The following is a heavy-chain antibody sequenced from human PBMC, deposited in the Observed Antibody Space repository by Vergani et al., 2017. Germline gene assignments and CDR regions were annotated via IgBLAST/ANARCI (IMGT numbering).Heavy chain of an antibody. CDR3: ARGPSGCSGGSCYGIVDY. D-gene: IGHD2-15*01. J-gene: IGHJ4*02. CDR1: GYTFTSYY. CDR2: INPSGGST. Sequence: QVQLVQSGAEVKKPGASVKVSCKASGYTFTSYYMHWVRQAPGQGLEWMGIINPSGGSTSYAQKFQGRVTMTRDTSMSTVYMELSSLRSEDTAVYYCARGPSGCSGGSCYGIVDYWGQGTLVTVSS. V-gene: IGHV1-46*01.